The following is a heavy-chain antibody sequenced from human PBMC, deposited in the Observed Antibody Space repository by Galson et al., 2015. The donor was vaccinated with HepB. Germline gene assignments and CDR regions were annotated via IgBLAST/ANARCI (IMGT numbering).Heavy chain of an antibody. D-gene: IGHD1-26*01. CDR3: TRDLTWELLGASHDAFDI. CDR2: IRSKAYGGTT. J-gene: IGHJ3*02. V-gene: IGHV3-49*03. Sequence: LRLSCAASGFTFGDYAMSRFRPAPGRGLEWVGFIRSKAYGGTTEYAASVKGRFTISRDDSKSIAYLQMNSLKTEDTAVYYCTRDLTWELLGASHDAFDIWGQGTMVTVSS. CDR1: GFTFGDYA.